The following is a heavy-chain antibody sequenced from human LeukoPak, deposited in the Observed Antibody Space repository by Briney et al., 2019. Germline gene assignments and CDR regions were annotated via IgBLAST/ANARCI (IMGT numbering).Heavy chain of an antibody. CDR2: ISHTGVAT. Sequence: GGSLRLSCAASGFTFSSNGMSWVRQAPGKGLEWLSTISHTGVATYYADPVKGRFTISRENSKNTVSLQMSSLRVEDTAVYYCANFKGKDGIKDHFDYWGQGTLVTVSS. D-gene: IGHD5-24*01. J-gene: IGHJ4*02. CDR1: GFTFSSNG. CDR3: ANFKGKDGIKDHFDY. V-gene: IGHV3-23*01.